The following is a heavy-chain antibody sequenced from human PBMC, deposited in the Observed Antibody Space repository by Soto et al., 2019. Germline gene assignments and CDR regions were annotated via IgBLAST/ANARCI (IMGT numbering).Heavy chain of an antibody. J-gene: IGHJ4*02. CDR3: ARDAGSIAVACTI. Sequence: EVQLVESGGGLIQPGGSLRLACAASGFSVSSNYMSWVRQAPGKGLEWVSVIYTGGSTHYADSVEGRFTISRDISKNTLYLQMNSLRAEDTAVYYCARDAGSIAVACTIWGQGTLVTVSS. D-gene: IGHD6-19*01. CDR2: IYTGGST. V-gene: IGHV3-53*01. CDR1: GFSVSSNY.